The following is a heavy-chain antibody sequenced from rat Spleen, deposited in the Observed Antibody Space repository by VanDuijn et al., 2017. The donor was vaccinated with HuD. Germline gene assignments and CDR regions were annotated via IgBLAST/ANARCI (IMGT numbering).Heavy chain of an antibody. D-gene: IGHD1-1*01. CDR1: GFTFNNYW. CDR2: ITNTGGNT. V-gene: IGHV5-31*01. J-gene: IGHJ3*01. Sequence: EVQLVESGGGLVQPGRSLKLSCVASGFTFNNYWMTWIRQAPGEGLEWVASITNTGGNTYYPDSVRGRFTISRDDAKSTLYRQMYSLRSEDTAPYYCTRGPNYYSGAGWFAYWGQGTLVTVSS. CDR3: TRGPNYYSGAGWFAY.